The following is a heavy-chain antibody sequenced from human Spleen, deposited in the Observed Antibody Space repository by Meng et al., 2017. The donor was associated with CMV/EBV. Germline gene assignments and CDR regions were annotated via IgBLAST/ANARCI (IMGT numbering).Heavy chain of an antibody. CDR1: RFNFSSSS. V-gene: IGHV3-21*01. D-gene: IGHD6-19*01. CDR3: ASDWLYYFDF. J-gene: IGHJ4*02. CDR2: IPSGGHYI. Sequence: SFSASRFNFSSSSMYWLRPATGKELELVSSIPSGGHYIYSADSLTGRFTISRDNATHSLYLQLPSLRAEDTAVYSCASDWLYYFDFWGQGTLVTVSS.